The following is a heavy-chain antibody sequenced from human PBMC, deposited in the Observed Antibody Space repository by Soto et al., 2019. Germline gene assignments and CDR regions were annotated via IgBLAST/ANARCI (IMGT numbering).Heavy chain of an antibody. CDR2: ISTYNGNT. V-gene: IGHV1-18*01. D-gene: IGHD3-10*01. Sequence: ASVKVSCKASGYTFTNYGLSWVRQAPGQGLEWMGWISTYNGNTKYAQKLQGRVTMTTDTSTSTAYMELRSLRSDDTAVFYCAREMVRGVGSAYWGQGTLVTVSS. CDR3: AREMVRGVGSAY. J-gene: IGHJ4*02. CDR1: GYTFTNYG.